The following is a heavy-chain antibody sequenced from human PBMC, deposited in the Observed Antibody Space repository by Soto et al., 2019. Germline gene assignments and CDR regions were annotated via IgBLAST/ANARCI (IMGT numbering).Heavy chain of an antibody. CDR1: GFTFDDYA. D-gene: IGHD3-3*01. Sequence: EVQLVESGGGLVQPGRSLRLSCAASGFTFDDYAMHWVRQAPGKGLEWVSGISWNSGSIGYADPVKGRFTISRDNAKNSLCLQMNSLRADDTALYYCVICSAERITIFGVPIDSVYWGQGTLVTVSS. CDR2: ISWNSGSI. J-gene: IGHJ4*02. CDR3: VICSAERITIFGVPIDSVY. V-gene: IGHV3-9*01.